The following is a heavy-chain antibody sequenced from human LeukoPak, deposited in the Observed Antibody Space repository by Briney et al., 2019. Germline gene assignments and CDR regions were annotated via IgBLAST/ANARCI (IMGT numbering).Heavy chain of an antibody. CDR1: GGSISSGGYY. V-gene: IGHV4-31*03. CDR3: ARAHPNYGDYPKAFDI. Sequence: PSQTLSLTCTVSGGSISSGGYYWSWIRQHPGKGLEWIGYIYYSGSTYYNPSRKSRVTISVDTSKNQFSLKLSSVTAADPAVYYCARAHPNYGDYPKAFDIWGQGTMVTVSS. CDR2: IYYSGST. D-gene: IGHD4-17*01. J-gene: IGHJ3*02.